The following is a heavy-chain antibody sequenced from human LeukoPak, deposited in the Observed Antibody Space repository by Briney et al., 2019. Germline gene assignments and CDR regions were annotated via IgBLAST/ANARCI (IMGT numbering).Heavy chain of an antibody. Sequence: PSETLSLTCAVYGVSFCGYYWSWIRQPPGKGLEWIGEINHSGSTNYNPSLKSRVTISVDTSKNQFSLKLSSVTAADTAVYYCARRKYCSGGSCFAFDYWGQGTLVTVSS. CDR2: INHSGST. V-gene: IGHV4-34*01. CDR3: ARRKYCSGGSCFAFDY. D-gene: IGHD2-15*01. J-gene: IGHJ4*02. CDR1: GVSFCGYY.